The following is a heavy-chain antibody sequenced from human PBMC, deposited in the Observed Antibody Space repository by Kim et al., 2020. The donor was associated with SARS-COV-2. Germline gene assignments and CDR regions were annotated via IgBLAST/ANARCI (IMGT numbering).Heavy chain of an antibody. J-gene: IGHJ3*02. D-gene: IGHD3-22*01. V-gene: IGHV3-9*01. Sequence: GGSLRLSCVASGFIFGDYAMHWVRQAPGKGLEWVSGISWNSGTIGYADSVKGRFTISRDNAKNSLYLQMNSLRAEDTALYYCAKDMSYHSGSGFDIWGQGTMVTVSS. CDR3: AKDMSYHSGSGFDI. CDR1: GFIFGDYA. CDR2: ISWNSGTI.